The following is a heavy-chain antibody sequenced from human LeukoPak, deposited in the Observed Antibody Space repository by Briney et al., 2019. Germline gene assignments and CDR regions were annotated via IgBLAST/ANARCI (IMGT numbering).Heavy chain of an antibody. J-gene: IGHJ4*02. D-gene: IGHD6-13*01. CDR1: GGSISSYY. Sequence: SETLSLTCTVSGGSISSYYWSWIRQPPGKGLEWIEYIYYSGSTNYNPSLKSRVTISVDTSKNQFSLKLSSVTAADTAVYYCAADSSSWYEPGAWGQGTLVTVSS. V-gene: IGHV4-59*01. CDR2: IYYSGST. CDR3: AADSSSWYEPGA.